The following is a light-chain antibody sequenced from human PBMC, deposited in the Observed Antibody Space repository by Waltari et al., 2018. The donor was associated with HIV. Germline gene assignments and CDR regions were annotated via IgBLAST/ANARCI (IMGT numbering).Light chain of an antibody. CDR2: DVS. J-gene: IGLJ3*02. CDR1: SSDVGGYLS. Sequence: QSALTPPASVSGPPGQSPTTSCTGTSSDVGGYLSVSTYQQHPGKAPKLMIFDVSNRPSGVSNRFSGSKSGNTASLTISGLQAEDEAHYFCSSYTSTTTLVVFGGGTKLTVL. V-gene: IGLV2-14*03. CDR3: SSYTSTTTLVV.